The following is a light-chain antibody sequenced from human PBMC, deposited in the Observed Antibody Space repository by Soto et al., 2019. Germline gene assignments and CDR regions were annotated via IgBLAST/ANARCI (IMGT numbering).Light chain of an antibody. CDR2: GAS. CDR3: QQYNNWPLT. CDR1: QSVSSN. J-gene: IGKJ4*01. V-gene: IGKV3-15*01. Sequence: EIVLTQSPGTLSLSPGERATLSCGASQSVSSNLAWYQQKPGQAPRLLIYGASTRATGIPGRFSGSGSGTEFTLTISSLQSEDFAVYYCQQYNNWPLTFGGGTKVDIK.